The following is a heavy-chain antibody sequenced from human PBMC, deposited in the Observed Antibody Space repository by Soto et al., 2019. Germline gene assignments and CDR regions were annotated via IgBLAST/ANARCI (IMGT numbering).Heavy chain of an antibody. J-gene: IGHJ5*02. CDR1: GFTFSSYA. V-gene: IGHV3-23*01. Sequence: GGSLRLSCAASGFTFSSYAMSWVRQAPGKGLEWVSVISGSGGSTYYADSVKGRFTISRDNPRNTLYLQMNSLRAEDTAVYYCAKGSGYYYDNSGSNWFDPWGQGTLVTVSS. CDR2: ISGSGGST. CDR3: AKGSGYYYDNSGSNWFDP. D-gene: IGHD3-22*01.